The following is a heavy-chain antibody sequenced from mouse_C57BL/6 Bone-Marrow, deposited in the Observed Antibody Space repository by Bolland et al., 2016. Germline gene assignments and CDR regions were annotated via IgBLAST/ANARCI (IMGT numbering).Heavy chain of an antibody. D-gene: IGHD1-1*01. V-gene: IGHV3-8*01. Sequence: YSGSTYYNPSLKSRISITRDTSKNQYYLQLNSVTTEDIATYYCARDDYGSSYEDYWGQGTT. CDR2: YSGST. CDR3: ARDDYGSSYEDY. J-gene: IGHJ2*01.